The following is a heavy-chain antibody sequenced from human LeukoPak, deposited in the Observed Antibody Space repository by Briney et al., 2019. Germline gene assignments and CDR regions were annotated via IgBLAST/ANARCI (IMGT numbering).Heavy chain of an antibody. J-gene: IGHJ6*02. CDR2: ISSSSSYI. Sequence: GGSLRLFCAASGFTFSSYSMNWVRQAPGKGLEWVSSISSSSSYIYYADSVKGRFTISRDNAENSVYLQMNSLRDEDTAVYYCARGRFNYGWGMDVWGQGTTVTVSS. D-gene: IGHD5-18*01. V-gene: IGHV3-21*01. CDR3: ARGRFNYGWGMDV. CDR1: GFTFSSYS.